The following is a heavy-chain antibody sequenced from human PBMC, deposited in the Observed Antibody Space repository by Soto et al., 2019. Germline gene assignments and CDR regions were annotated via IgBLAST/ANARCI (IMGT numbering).Heavy chain of an antibody. CDR1: GGSISTYY. Sequence: RSLTCTVSGGSISTYYWSWIRQVPGKGLEWIGHTHNNGRTHYIYSPSLKRRVTISVDTSKNQFSLTLRSVTAGDTAVYFCARDREHTNGDFLRSWGQGILVTVSS. V-gene: IGHV4-59*01. CDR3: ARDREHTNGDFLRS. D-gene: IGHD4-17*01. CDR2: THNNGRT. J-gene: IGHJ4*02.